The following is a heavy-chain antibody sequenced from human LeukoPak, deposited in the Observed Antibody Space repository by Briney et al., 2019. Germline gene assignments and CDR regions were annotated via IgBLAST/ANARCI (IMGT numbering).Heavy chain of an antibody. J-gene: IGHJ4*02. D-gene: IGHD3-10*01. CDR1: GGSFSGYY. Sequence: NTSETLSLTCAVYGGSFSGYYWSWIRQPPGKGLEWIGEINHSGSTNYNPSLKSRVTISVDTSKNQFSLKLSSVTAADTAVYYCARGRRVRPRYYFDYWGQGTLVTVSS. V-gene: IGHV4-34*01. CDR3: ARGRRVRPRYYFDY. CDR2: INHSGST.